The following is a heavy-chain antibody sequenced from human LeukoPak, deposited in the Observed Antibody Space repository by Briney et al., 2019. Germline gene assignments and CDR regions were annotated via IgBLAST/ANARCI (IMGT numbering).Heavy chain of an antibody. CDR2: IRYDGSNK. CDR3: AKDMVRGVITVFDY. J-gene: IGHJ4*02. CDR1: GFTFSSYG. D-gene: IGHD3-10*01. Sequence: GGSLKLSCAASGFTFSSYGMHWVRQAPGKGLEWVAFIRYDGSNKYYADSVKGRFTISRDNSKNTLYLQMNSLRAEDTAVYYCAKDMVRGVITVFDYWGQGTLVTVSS. V-gene: IGHV3-30*02.